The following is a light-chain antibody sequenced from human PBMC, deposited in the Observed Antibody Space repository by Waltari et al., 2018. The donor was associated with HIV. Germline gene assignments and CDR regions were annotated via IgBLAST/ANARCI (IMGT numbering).Light chain of an antibody. CDR1: VGVYDY. Sequence: QSALTQPASVSGSPGQSITISCVGVYDYVSWYQQHPGKAPKLMIFEVNYRPSGVSNRFASLTISGLQADDEADYYCSSYGSTVTSYVFGTGTRVNVL. CDR3: SSYGSTVTSYV. CDR2: EVN. J-gene: IGLJ1*01. V-gene: IGLV2-14*01.